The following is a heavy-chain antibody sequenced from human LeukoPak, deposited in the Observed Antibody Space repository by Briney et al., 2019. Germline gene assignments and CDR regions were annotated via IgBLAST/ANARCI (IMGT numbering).Heavy chain of an antibody. CDR2: IRYDGSNK. CDR1: GFTFSSYW. CDR3: ANDGSGSYYHPAYFDY. Sequence: PGGSLRLSCAASGFTFSSYWMSWVRQAPGKGLEWVAFIRYDGSNKYYADSVKGRFTISRDNSKNTLYLQMNSLRAEDTAVYYCANDGSGSYYHPAYFDYWGQGTLVTVSS. D-gene: IGHD3-10*01. V-gene: IGHV3-30*02. J-gene: IGHJ4*02.